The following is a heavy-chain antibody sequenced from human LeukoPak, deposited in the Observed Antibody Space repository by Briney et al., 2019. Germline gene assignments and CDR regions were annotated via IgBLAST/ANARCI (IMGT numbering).Heavy chain of an antibody. CDR3: PRVSAVGY. J-gene: IGHJ4*02. CDR2: ISSSGSTI. V-gene: IGHV3-48*03. Sequence: GGSLRLSCGASGFTVSSDEVNWFRQAPGKGLPWFSYISSSGSTIYYADSVKGRFTISRDNAKNSLYLQMNSLRAEDTAVYYCPRVSAVGYWGQGTLVTVSS. CDR1: GFTVSSDE.